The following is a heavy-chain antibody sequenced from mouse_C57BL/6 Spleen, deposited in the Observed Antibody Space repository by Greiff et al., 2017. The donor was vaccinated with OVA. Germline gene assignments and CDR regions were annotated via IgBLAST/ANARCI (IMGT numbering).Heavy chain of an antibody. D-gene: IGHD1-1*01. J-gene: IGHJ2*01. Sequence: EVQLQESGPELVKPGASVKISCKASGYSFTGYYMNWVKQSPEKSLEWIGEINPSTGGTTYNQKFKAKATLTVDKSSSTAYMQLKSLTSEDSAVYYCANYGSSYFDYWGQGTTLTVSS. CDR1: GYSFTGYY. CDR3: ANYGSSYFDY. CDR2: INPSTGGT. V-gene: IGHV1-42*01.